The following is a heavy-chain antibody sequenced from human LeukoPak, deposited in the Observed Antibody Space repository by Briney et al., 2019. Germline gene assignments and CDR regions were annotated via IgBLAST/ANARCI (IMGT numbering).Heavy chain of an antibody. CDR2: MSVNSGLI. D-gene: IGHD3-10*01. CDR1: GFTFSRYS. CDR3: AREFGGVASGAGY. V-gene: IGHV3-21*01. Sequence: PGGSLRLSCAASGFTFSRYSMNWVRQASGKGLEWVSSMSVNSGLIYYADSVKGRFTVSRDNARNSLYLQMHSLRAEDTAVYYCAREFGGVASGAGYWGQGTLVTVSS. J-gene: IGHJ4*02.